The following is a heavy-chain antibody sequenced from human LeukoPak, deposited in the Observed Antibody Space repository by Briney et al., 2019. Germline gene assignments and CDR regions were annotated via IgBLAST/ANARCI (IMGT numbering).Heavy chain of an antibody. Sequence: ASVTVSCKASGYTFTGYYMHWVRQAPGQGLEWMGWINPNSGGTDYSQKFQGRVTMTRDTSISTAYMELRRLRSDDRAVYYCVRDAIAAAGTGGWGQGTLVTVSS. CDR1: GYTFTGYY. D-gene: IGHD6-13*01. J-gene: IGHJ4*02. V-gene: IGHV1-2*02. CDR2: INPNSGGT. CDR3: VRDAIAAAGTGG.